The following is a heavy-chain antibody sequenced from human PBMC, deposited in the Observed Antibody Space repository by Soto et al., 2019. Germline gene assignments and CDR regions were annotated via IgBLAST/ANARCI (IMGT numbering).Heavy chain of an antibody. Sequence: QVQLQESGPGLVKPSQTLSLTCTVSGGSISSGGYYWSWIRQHPGKGLERIGYIYYSGSTYYNPSLNSRVTLSVDKSNNQFSLKLNSLTAADTALYYCAREGGGIAAHQDYLGEGTLVTVSS. CDR2: IYYSGST. V-gene: IGHV4-31*03. CDR1: GGSISSGGYY. J-gene: IGHJ4*02. D-gene: IGHD6-6*01. CDR3: AREGGGIAAHQDY.